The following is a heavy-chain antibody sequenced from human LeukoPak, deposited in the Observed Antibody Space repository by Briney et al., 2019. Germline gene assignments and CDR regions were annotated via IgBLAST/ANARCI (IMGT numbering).Heavy chain of an antibody. CDR2: IYYSGST. Sequence: SETLSLTCTVSGGSISSYYWSWIRQPPGKGLEWIGYIYYSGSTNYNPSLKSRVTISVDTSKNRFSLKLSSVTAADTAVYYCAREGVYYGMDVWGQGTTVTVSS. CDR1: GGSISSYY. CDR3: AREGVYYGMDV. J-gene: IGHJ6*02. V-gene: IGHV4-59*01.